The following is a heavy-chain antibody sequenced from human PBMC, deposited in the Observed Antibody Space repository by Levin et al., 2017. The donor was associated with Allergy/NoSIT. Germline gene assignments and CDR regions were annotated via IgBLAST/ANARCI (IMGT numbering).Heavy chain of an antibody. D-gene: IGHD3-10*01. V-gene: IGHV3-30*18. Sequence: GGSLRLSCAASGFTFSSYGMHWVRQAPGKGLEWVAVISHDGSNKYYADSVKGRFTISRDNSKNTLYLQMNSLRAEDTAVYYCAKDRGYEVRGLPKYDYYGMDVWGQGTTVTVSS. CDR3: AKDRGYEVRGLPKYDYYGMDV. J-gene: IGHJ6*02. CDR1: GFTFSSYG. CDR2: ISHDGSNK.